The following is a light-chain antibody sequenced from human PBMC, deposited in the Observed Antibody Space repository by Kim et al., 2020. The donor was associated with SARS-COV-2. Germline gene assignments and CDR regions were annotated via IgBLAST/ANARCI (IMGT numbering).Light chain of an antibody. CDR3: SAWDSSLNVWV. J-gene: IGLJ3*02. CDR2: RNN. Sequence: QTATLTCTGNNNNVGNQGAAWLQQHQGHPPKLLSYRNNNRPSGISERFSASRSGDTASLTINGLQPEDETDYYCSAWDSSLNVWVFGGGTQLTVL. CDR1: NNNVGNQG. V-gene: IGLV10-54*04.